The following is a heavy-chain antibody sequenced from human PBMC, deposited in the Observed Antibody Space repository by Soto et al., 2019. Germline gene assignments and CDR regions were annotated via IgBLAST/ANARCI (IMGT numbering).Heavy chain of an antibody. CDR2: ISAYNGNT. D-gene: IGHD3-22*01. CDR3: ARGRRTDSSGYRFDP. V-gene: IGHV1-18*01. CDR1: GYTFTSYG. Sequence: GASVKVSCKASGYTFTSYGISWVRQAPGQGLEWMGWISAYNGNTNYAQKLQGRVTMTTDTSTSTAYMELRSLRSDDTAVYYCARGRRTDSSGYRFDPWGQGTLVTVSS. J-gene: IGHJ5*02.